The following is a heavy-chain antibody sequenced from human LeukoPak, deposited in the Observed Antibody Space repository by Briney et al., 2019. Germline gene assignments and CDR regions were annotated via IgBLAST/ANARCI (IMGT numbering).Heavy chain of an antibody. CDR2: ISSSGSTI. CDR1: GFTFSDYY. V-gene: IGHV3-11*01. Sequence: PGGSLRLSCAASGFTFSDYYMSWIRQAPGKGLEWVSYISSSGSTIYYADSVKGRFTISRDNAKNSLYLQMNSLRAEDTAVYYCARANEMGKARGCSGYAYFDYWGQGTLVTVSS. CDR3: ARANEMGKARGCSGYAYFDY. J-gene: IGHJ4*02. D-gene: IGHD5-12*01.